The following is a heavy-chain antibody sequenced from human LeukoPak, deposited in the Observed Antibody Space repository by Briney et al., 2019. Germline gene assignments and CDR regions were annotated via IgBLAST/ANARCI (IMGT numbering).Heavy chain of an antibody. Sequence: PGGSLRLSCAASGFTFSSYGMHWVRQAPGKGLEWVAVIWYDGSNKYYADSVKGRFTISRDNSKNTLYLQMNSLRAEDTAVYYCARDTDYYDSSGNLDYWGQGTLVTVSS. D-gene: IGHD3-22*01. CDR3: ARDTDYYDSSGNLDY. J-gene: IGHJ4*02. CDR2: IWYDGSNK. V-gene: IGHV3-33*08. CDR1: GFTFSSYG.